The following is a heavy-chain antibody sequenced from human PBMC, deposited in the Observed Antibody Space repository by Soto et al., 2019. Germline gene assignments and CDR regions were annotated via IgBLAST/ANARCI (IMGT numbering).Heavy chain of an antibody. CDR2: ISDDGDKR. J-gene: IGHJ3*02. CDR3: AKATATGGGAFDI. Sequence: GGSLRLSCVGSGFTFSNYGMHWVRQPPGKGLEWVAPISDDGDKRYYADSVRGRLIISRDNSKDTLYLQMNSLGPDDTAVYFCAKATATGGGAFDICGQGTVVTVSS. CDR1: GFTFSNYG. V-gene: IGHV3-30*18. D-gene: IGHD2-8*02.